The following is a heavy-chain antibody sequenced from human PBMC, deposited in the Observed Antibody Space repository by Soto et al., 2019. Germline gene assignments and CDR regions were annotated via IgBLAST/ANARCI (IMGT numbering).Heavy chain of an antibody. CDR2: INHSGST. D-gene: IGHD3-10*01. CDR1: GGSFSGYY. V-gene: IGHV4-34*01. CDR3: ARGFGVVPFDY. Sequence: SETLSLTCAVYGGSFSGYYWSWIRQPPGKGLEWIGEINHSGSTNYNPSLKSRVTISVDTSKNQFSLKLSSVTAADTAVYYCARGFGVVPFDYWGQGTLVTV. J-gene: IGHJ4*02.